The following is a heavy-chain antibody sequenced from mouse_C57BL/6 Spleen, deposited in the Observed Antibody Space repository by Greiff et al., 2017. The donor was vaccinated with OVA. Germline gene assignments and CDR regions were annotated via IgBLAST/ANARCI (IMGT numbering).Heavy chain of an antibody. J-gene: IGHJ2*01. CDR3: ARGKAADY. CDR2: LNPGSGGT. CDR1: GYAFTNYL. V-gene: IGHV1-54*01. Sequence: QVQLQRSGAELVRPGTSVKVSCKASGYAFTNYLIEWVKQRPGQGLEWIGVLNPGSGGTNYNEKFKGKATLTADKSSSTAYMQLSSLTSEDSAVYFCARGKAADYWGQGTTLTVSS.